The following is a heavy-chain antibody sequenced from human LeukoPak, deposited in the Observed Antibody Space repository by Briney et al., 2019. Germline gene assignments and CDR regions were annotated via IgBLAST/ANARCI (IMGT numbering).Heavy chain of an antibody. D-gene: IGHD3-22*01. V-gene: IGHV1-2*02. CDR2: INPNSGGT. Sequence: ASVKVSCKASGYSFTGYYMHWVRQAPGQGLGWMGWINPNSGGTDYAQKFQGRVTMTRDTSISTAYMELSRLRSDDTAVYYCARGPSIRRYYDSSGYPRAIFDYWGQGTLVTVSS. J-gene: IGHJ4*02. CDR3: ARGPSIRRYYDSSGYPRAIFDY. CDR1: GYSFTGYY.